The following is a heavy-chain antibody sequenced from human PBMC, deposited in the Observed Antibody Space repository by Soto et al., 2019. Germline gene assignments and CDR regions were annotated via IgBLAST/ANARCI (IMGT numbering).Heavy chain of an antibody. V-gene: IGHV1-18*01. Sequence: QVQLVQSGAEVKKPGASVKVSCKASGYTFTRSGISWVRQAPGQGLEWMGWISTYNGDRNYAQTFQGRVTMTTDTSTSTVHMEVRSLRSDDTAVYYCAREGVAPYYYYGMDVWGQGTPVTVSS. CDR2: ISTYNGDR. D-gene: IGHD5-12*01. CDR1: GYTFTRSG. CDR3: AREGVAPYYYYGMDV. J-gene: IGHJ6*02.